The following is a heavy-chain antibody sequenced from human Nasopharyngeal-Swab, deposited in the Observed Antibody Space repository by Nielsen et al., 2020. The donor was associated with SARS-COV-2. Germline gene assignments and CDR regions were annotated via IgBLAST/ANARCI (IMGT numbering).Heavy chain of an antibody. CDR2: IDNDGRRT. CDR3: VKYGSG. CDR1: GFSFSTYW. J-gene: IGHJ4*02. V-gene: IGHV3-74*01. Sequence: GKSLKISCAASGFSFSTYWMDWVRQAPGKGPEWVSRIDNDGRRTFYADLVKGRFTISRDNTKNTLYLQMNSLSAEDTALYYYVKYGSGWGQGTLVTVSS. D-gene: IGHD6-19*01.